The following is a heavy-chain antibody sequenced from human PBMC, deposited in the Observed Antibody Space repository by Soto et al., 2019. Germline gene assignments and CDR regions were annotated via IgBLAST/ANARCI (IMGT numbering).Heavy chain of an antibody. CDR2: INAGNGNT. CDR1: GYTFTSYA. D-gene: IGHD1-26*01. CDR3: ARGVGATWSGWFDP. Sequence: ASVKVSCKASGYTFTSYAMHWVRQAPGQRLEWMGWINAGNGNTKYSQKFQGRVTITRDTSASTAYMELSSLRSEDTAVYYCARGVGATWSGWFDPWGQGTLVTAPQ. V-gene: IGHV1-3*01. J-gene: IGHJ5*02.